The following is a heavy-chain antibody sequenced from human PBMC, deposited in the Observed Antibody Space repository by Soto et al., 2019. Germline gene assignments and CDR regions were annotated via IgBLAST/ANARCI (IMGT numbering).Heavy chain of an antibody. CDR1: GFTFSDYY. Sequence: PWGSLRLSCEASGFTFSDYYMSWIRQVPGKGLEWVSYISIGGTPIYYADSVKGRFTISRDNAQNSLYLHMTSLTAEDTALYYCVRGPEELVYYNSIDVWGQGTTVTVSS. J-gene: IGHJ6*02. V-gene: IGHV3-11*01. D-gene: IGHD3-10*01. CDR2: ISIGGTPI. CDR3: VRGPEELVYYNSIDV.